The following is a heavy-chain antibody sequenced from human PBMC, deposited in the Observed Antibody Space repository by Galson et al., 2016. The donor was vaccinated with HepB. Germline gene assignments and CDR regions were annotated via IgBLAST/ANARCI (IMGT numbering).Heavy chain of an antibody. D-gene: IGHD3-3*01. Sequence: SLRLSCAASGFTFTNYAMTWVRQAPGKGLEWVSGISGSTANRFHADSVKGRLTISRDNAKKMLYLQMNSLGAEDTAVYYCAKAFVEWTYGMDVWGQGTTVTVSS. V-gene: IGHV3-23*01. CDR1: GFTFTNYA. CDR3: AKAFVEWTYGMDV. CDR2: ISGSTANR. J-gene: IGHJ6*02.